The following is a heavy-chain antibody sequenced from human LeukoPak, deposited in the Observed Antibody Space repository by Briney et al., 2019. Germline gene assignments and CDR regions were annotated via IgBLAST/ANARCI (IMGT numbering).Heavy chain of an antibody. V-gene: IGHV4-61*08. J-gene: IGHJ4*02. Sequence: SETLSLTCTVSSDSISSGGYYWSWIRQPPGKGLEWIGYIYYSGSTNYNPSLKSRVTISVDTSKNQFSLKLSSVTAADTAVYYCARTLGYCSGGSCLFDYWGQGTLVTVSS. D-gene: IGHD2-15*01. CDR3: ARTLGYCSGGSCLFDY. CDR2: IYYSGST. CDR1: SDSISSGGYY.